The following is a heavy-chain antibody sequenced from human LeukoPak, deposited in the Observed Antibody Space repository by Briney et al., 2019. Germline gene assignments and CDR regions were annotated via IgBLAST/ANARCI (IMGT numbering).Heavy chain of an antibody. CDR2: INPSGGST. CDR3: ARDIGGADAFDI. V-gene: IGHV1-46*01. J-gene: IGHJ3*02. D-gene: IGHD3-3*01. CDR1: GYTFTGYY. Sequence: GASVKVSCKASGYTFTGYYMHWVRQAPGQGLEWMGIINPSGGSTSYAQKFQGRVTMTRDTSTSTVYMELSSLRSEDTAVYYCARDIGGADAFDIWGQGTMVTVSS.